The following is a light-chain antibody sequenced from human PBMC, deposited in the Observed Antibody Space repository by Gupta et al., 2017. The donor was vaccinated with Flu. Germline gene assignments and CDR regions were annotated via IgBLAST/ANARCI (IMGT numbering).Light chain of an antibody. J-gene: IGKJ4*02. CDR3: QQRSNWPRT. V-gene: IGKV3-11*01. Sequence: GERVTLTRRASQGVSNYLAWYHQKPGEAPRSLIYAASNRDSGIPARFSGSGSGTDFTLTISSLEPEDFAVYYCQQRSNWPRTFGRGTKVEIK. CDR2: AAS. CDR1: QGVSNY.